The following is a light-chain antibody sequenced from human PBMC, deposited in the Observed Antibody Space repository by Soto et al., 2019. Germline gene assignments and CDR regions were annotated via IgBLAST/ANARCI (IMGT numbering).Light chain of an antibody. V-gene: IGLV7-43*01. CDR3: LLYFGSSQI. CDR2: STS. CDR1: TGAVTSDSY. J-gene: IGLJ2*01. Sequence: QAVVTQEPSLTVSPGGTVTLTCASSTGAVTSDSYPNWVQQKPGQAPRALIYSTSNSHSWTPARFSGSLLGGKAALTLSGVQHEDEAEYYCLLYFGSSQIFGGGTKLTVL.